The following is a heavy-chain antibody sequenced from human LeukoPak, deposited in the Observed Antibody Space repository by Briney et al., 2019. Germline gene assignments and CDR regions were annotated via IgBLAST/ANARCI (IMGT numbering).Heavy chain of an antibody. J-gene: IGHJ6*03. CDR2: IYYIGST. Sequence: SETLSLTCTVSGGSISSSSYYWGWIRQPPGKGLEGIGSIYYIGSTYYNPSLKSRVTLSVDTSKNQFSLKLSSVTAADTAVYYCAREARGTKTKSYYYYYMDVWGKGTTVTVSS. D-gene: IGHD3-16*01. CDR1: GGSISSSSYY. CDR3: AREARGTKTKSYYYYYMDV. V-gene: IGHV4-39*07.